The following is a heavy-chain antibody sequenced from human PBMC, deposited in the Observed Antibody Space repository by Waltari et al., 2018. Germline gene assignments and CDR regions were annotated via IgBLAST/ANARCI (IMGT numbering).Heavy chain of an antibody. CDR3: ARGDYSSGWYRVDYYYYMDV. CDR2: IIPILGIA. CDR1: GGTFSSYA. D-gene: IGHD6-19*01. Sequence: QVQLVQSGAEVKKPGSSVKVSCKASGGTFSSYAISWVRQAPGQGLEWMGGIIPILGIANYAQKFQGRVTITADKSTSTAYMELSSLRSEDTAVYYCARGDYSSGWYRVDYYYYMDVWGKGTTVTVSS. V-gene: IGHV1-69*10. J-gene: IGHJ6*03.